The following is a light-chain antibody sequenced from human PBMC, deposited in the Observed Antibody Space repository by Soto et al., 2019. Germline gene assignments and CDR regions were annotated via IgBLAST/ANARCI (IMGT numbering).Light chain of an antibody. CDR1: SSDVGDYKY. V-gene: IGLV2-14*01. CDR3: SSYTSSDTPYV. Sequence: QSALTQPASVSGSPGQSITISCTGTSSDVGDYKYVSWYQQHPDKAPKLIIFVNXNXXXXXXXRXXASKSGNTASLTISGLQAXXXXDYYCSSYTSSDTPYVFGTGTKVTVL. J-gene: IGLJ1*01. CDR2: VNX.